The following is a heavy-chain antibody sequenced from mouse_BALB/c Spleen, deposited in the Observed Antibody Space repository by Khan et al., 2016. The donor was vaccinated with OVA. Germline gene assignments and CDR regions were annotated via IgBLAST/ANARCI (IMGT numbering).Heavy chain of an antibody. CDR1: GYSFTDYN. CDR3: ARTDYYGSSYYFDY. V-gene: IGHV1S135*01. CDR2: IDPYNGGT. J-gene: IGHJ2*01. Sequence: VQLKESGPELVKPGASVKVSCKASGYSFTDYNMFWVKQSHGKSLEWIGYIDPYNGGTSYNQKFKGKATLPVDKSSSTAFMHLSSLTSEDSAVFYCARTDYYGSSYYFDYWGQGTTLTVSS. D-gene: IGHD1-1*01.